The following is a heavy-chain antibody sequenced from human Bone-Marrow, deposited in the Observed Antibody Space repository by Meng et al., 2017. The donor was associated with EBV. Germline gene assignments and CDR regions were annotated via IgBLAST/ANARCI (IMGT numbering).Heavy chain of an antibody. J-gene: IGHJ4*02. Sequence: QVHLVHSGAEVKKPGASVKVSCKPSGYTFTGYGISGLRQAPGQGPEWMGWNSPADDNTHTAQKFQGRITMTADTSTTTAYMELTSLTSDDTALYYCARDQGMRGVAVTGIDYWGQGTLVTVSS. D-gene: IGHD6-19*01. CDR1: GYTFTGYG. CDR2: NSPADDNT. CDR3: ARDQGMRGVAVTGIDY. V-gene: IGHV1-18*01.